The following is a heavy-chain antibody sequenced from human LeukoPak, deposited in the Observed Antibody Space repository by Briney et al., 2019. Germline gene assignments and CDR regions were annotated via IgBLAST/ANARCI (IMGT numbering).Heavy chain of an antibody. Sequence: ASVKVSCKASGYTFTFYYIHWVRQAPGQGLEWMGIINPSGENTNYAQRFQGRVNMTRDMSTSTVYMELSSLRSEDTAVYYCARVFPPINGYDSGSYSFLGSLDPWGQGTLVTVSS. D-gene: IGHD3-10*01. V-gene: IGHV1-46*01. CDR3: ARVFPPINGYDSGSYSFLGSLDP. CDR2: INPSGENT. J-gene: IGHJ5*02. CDR1: GYTFTFYY.